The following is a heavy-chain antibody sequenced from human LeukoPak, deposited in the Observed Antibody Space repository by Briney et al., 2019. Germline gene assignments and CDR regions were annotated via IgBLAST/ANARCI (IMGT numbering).Heavy chain of an antibody. CDR3: ARVFSPYYYDSSGSYFDY. V-gene: IGHV1-2*02. D-gene: IGHD3-22*01. CDR1: GYTFTGYY. Sequence: ASVKVSCKASGYTFTGYYMHWVRQAPGQGLEWMGWINPNSGGTNYAQKFQGRVTMTRDTSISTAYMELSRLRSDDTAVYYCARVFSPYYYDSSGSYFDYWGQGTLVTVSS. J-gene: IGHJ4*02. CDR2: INPNSGGT.